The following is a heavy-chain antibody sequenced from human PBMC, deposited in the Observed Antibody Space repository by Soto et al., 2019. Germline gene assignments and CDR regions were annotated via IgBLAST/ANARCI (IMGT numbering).Heavy chain of an antibody. D-gene: IGHD5-12*01. J-gene: IGHJ3*02. V-gene: IGHV4-34*01. CDR1: GGSFSGYY. CDR3: ARDRWLRVFDI. CDR2: INHSGST. Sequence: PSETLSLTCAVYGGSFSGYYWSWIRQPPGKGLEWIGEINHSGSTNYNPSLKSRVTISVDTSKNQFSLKLSSVTAADTAVYYCARDRWLRVFDIWGQGTMVTVSS.